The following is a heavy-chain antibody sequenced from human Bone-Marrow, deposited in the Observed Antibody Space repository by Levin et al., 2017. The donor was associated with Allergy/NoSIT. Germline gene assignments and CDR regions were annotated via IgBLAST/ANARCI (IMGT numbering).Heavy chain of an antibody. V-gene: IGHV4-39*01. J-gene: IGHJ4*02. Sequence: KTSETLSLTCTVSGGSISSSSYYWGLIRQPPGKGLEWIGSLYYSGSTYYNPSLKSRVTISVDTSKNQFSLKLSSVTAADTAVYYCARHGTAAAYYFDYWGQGTLVTVSS. CDR3: ARHGTAAAYYFDY. CDR1: GGSISSSSYY. D-gene: IGHD2-2*01. CDR2: LYYSGST.